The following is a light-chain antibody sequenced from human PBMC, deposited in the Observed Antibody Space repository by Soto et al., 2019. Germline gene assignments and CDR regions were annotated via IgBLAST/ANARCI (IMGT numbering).Light chain of an antibody. J-gene: IGLJ1*01. Sequence: SYELSQPPSVSVSPGQTASITCSGDKLGDKYACWYQQKPGQSPVLVIYQDSKRPSGIPERFSCSNSGNTATLTISGTQAIDEADYYCQALDSSTYCFGTGTKVTGL. CDR1: KLGDKY. V-gene: IGLV3-1*01. CDR3: QALDSSTYC. CDR2: QDS.